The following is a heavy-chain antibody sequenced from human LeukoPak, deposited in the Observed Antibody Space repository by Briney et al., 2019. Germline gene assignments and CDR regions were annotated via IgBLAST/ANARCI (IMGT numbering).Heavy chain of an antibody. J-gene: IGHJ6*03. Sequence: PGGSLRLSCAASGFTFSSHGISWVRQAPGKGLEWVSALSASGGTTYYADSVTGHFTISRDHSKNTLYLQMNSLSAEDTAVYYCAKNGERWAYCSGGSCYPYYYYYMDVWGKGTTVTISS. D-gene: IGHD2-15*01. CDR3: AKNGERWAYCSGGSCYPYYYYYMDV. V-gene: IGHV3-23*01. CDR1: GFTFSSHG. CDR2: LSASGGTT.